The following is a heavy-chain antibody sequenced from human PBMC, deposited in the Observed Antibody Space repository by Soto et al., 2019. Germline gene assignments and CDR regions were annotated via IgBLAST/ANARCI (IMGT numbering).Heavy chain of an antibody. CDR3: ARDLQRSSTSCYADY. Sequence: QVQLVESGGGVVQPGRSLRLSCAASGFTFSSYAMHWVRQAPGKGLEWVAVISYDGNNKYYADSVKGRFTISRDNSKNTLYLQMNSLRAEDTAVYYCARDLQRSSTSCYADYWGQGTLVTVSS. J-gene: IGHJ4*02. CDR1: GFTFSSYA. CDR2: ISYDGNNK. D-gene: IGHD2-2*01. V-gene: IGHV3-30-3*01.